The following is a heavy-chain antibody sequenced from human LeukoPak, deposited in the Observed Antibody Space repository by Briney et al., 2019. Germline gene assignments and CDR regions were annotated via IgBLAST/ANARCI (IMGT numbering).Heavy chain of an antibody. D-gene: IGHD3-9*01. CDR2: ISSSGSTI. J-gene: IGHJ4*02. CDR3: ARDSTYYDILTGYRPGYYFDY. V-gene: IGHV3-11*01. CDR1: GFTFSDYY. Sequence: GGSLRLSCAASGFTFSDYYMSWIRQAPGKGLEWVSYISSSGSTIYYADSVKGRFTISRDNAKNSLYLQMNSLRAEDTAVYYCARDSTYYDILTGYRPGYYFDYWGQGTLVTVSS.